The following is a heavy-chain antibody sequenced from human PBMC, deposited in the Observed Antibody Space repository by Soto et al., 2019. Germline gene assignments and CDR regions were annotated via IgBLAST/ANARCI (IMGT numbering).Heavy chain of an antibody. CDR3: VRDNWKSILTKYYDILTGYYRSPDAFDI. J-gene: IGHJ3*02. CDR2: INPNSGGT. CDR1: GYTFTGYY. V-gene: IGHV1-2*04. Sequence: ASVKVSCKASGYTFTGYYMHWVRQAPGQGLEWMGWINPNSGGTNYAQKFQGWVTMTRDTSISTAYMELSRLRSDDTAVYYCVRDNWKSILTKYYDILTGYYRSPDAFDICGQGTMVTVSS. D-gene: IGHD3-9*01.